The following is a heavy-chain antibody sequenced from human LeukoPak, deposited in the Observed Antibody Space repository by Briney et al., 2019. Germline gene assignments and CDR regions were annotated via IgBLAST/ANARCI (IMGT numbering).Heavy chain of an antibody. CDR1: GFTFSAFW. CDR2: INQGGSAQ. V-gene: IGHV3-7*01. J-gene: IGHJ4*02. CDR3: ARDISASGIFFDS. Sequence: GGSLRLSCAASGFTFSAFWMGWVRQVPGKGLEWVANINQGGSAQYYVDSVKGRFTISRDNAENALYLQMNSLRAEDTAVYFCARDISASGIFFDSWGQGTLVTVSS. D-gene: IGHD6-13*01.